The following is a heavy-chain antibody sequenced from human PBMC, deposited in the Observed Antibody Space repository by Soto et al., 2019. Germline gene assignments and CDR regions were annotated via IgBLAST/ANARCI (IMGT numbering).Heavy chain of an antibody. CDR3: AKDWLRVGDASDI. Sequence: PGGSLRLSCAASGFTFSSYGMHWVRQAPGKGLEWVGVITYDGSNKFYADSVKGRFTISRENSKNTLYLQMNSLRAEDAAVYYCAKDWLRVGDASDIWGQGTMVTVSS. CDR2: ITYDGSNK. J-gene: IGHJ3*02. CDR1: GFTFSSYG. D-gene: IGHD5-12*01. V-gene: IGHV3-30*18.